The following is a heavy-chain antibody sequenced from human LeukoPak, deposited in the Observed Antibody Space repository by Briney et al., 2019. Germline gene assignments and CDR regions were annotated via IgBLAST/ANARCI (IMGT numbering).Heavy chain of an antibody. CDR3: ALHRGNYYVGRWFDP. CDR2: ISGRGGRI. CDR1: GFTFSSYD. Sequence: RTGGSLRLSCAASGFTFSSYDMSWVRQAPGKGLEWVSGISGRGGRIYYADSVKGLFTISRDNYKNTLYLQMNSLRAEDTAVYYCALHRGNYYVGRWFDPWGQGTLDSVSS. D-gene: IGHD1-26*01. J-gene: IGHJ5*02. V-gene: IGHV3-23*01.